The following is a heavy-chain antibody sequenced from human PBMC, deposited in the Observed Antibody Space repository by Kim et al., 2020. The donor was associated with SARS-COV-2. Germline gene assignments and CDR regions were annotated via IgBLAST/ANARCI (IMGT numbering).Heavy chain of an antibody. Sequence: SETLSLTCSVSGGSITTSGYYWRWIRRPPGRGLEWIGSVYYTGSVFYNPSLKSRLTMSLDTSKNQFSLHLNSVTAPDTAVYTCAGSRGGPPVFDPWGLGTLVIVSS. J-gene: IGHJ5*02. CDR3: AGSRGGPPVFDP. V-gene: IGHV4-39*01. CDR1: GGSITTSGYY. CDR2: VYYTGSV. D-gene: IGHD3-10*01.